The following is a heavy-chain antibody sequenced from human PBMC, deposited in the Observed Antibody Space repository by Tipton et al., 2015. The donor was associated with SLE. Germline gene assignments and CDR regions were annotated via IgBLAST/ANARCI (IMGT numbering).Heavy chain of an antibody. CDR1: LYSIGSGFY. Sequence: LRLSCTVSLYSIGSGFYWDWVRQAPGKGLEWVATMHHNGSTYYNPSLSSRVAVSMDTSRNQFSLRLKSVTAADTAVYYCARVPAVYYYYLDVLGKGTTVTVS. V-gene: IGHV4-38-2*02. CDR2: MHHNGST. D-gene: IGHD2-2*01. CDR3: ARVPAVYYYYLDV. J-gene: IGHJ6*03.